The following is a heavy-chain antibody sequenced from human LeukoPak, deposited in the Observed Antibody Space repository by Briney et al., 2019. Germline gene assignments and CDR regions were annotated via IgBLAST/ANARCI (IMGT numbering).Heavy chain of an antibody. CDR1: GGTFSYYG. J-gene: IGHJ4*02. CDR3: ARDAYYSSGSYYSDY. CDR2: IIPIFGTT. V-gene: IGHV1-69*13. D-gene: IGHD3-10*01. Sequence: ASVKVSFKGSGGTFSYYGISWVRQAPGQGLEWMGGIIPIFGTTNYAQKFQGRVTITADESTNKAYMELSSLRSDDTAVYYCARDAYYSSGSYYSDYWGQGTLVTVSS.